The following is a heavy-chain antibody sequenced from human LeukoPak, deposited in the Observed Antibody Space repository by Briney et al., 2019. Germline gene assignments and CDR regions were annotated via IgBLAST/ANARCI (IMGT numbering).Heavy chain of an antibody. J-gene: IGHJ4*02. Sequence: ASVKVSCKASGYTFTSYAMHWVRQAPGQRLEWMGWINAGNGNTKYSQKFQGRVTITRDTSASTAYMELRSLISDDAAVYYCARGDDYGDYWGLYWGQGTLVTVSS. V-gene: IGHV1-3*01. CDR3: ARGDDYGDYWGLY. D-gene: IGHD4-17*01. CDR1: GYTFTSYA. CDR2: INAGNGNT.